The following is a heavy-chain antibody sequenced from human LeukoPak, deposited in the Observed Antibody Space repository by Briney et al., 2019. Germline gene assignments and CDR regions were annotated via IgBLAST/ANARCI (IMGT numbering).Heavy chain of an antibody. J-gene: IGHJ3*02. V-gene: IGHV1-18*01. Sequence: ASVKVSCKASGYTFTSYGISWVRQAPGQGLEWMGWISAYNGNTNYAQKLQGRVTMTTDTSTSTAYMELRSLRSDDTAVYYCARPTLKGIAVAGTSAQRFDAFDIWGQGTMVTVSS. CDR2: ISAYNGNT. CDR3: ARPTLKGIAVAGTSAQRFDAFDI. CDR1: GYTFTSYG. D-gene: IGHD6-19*01.